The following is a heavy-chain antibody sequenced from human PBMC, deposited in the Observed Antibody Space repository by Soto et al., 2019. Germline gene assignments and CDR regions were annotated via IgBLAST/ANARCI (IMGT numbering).Heavy chain of an antibody. CDR2: ITISGSTI. J-gene: IGHJ6*02. CDR3: ARERYDFWSGYYESSIYYYGMDV. D-gene: IGHD3-3*01. Sequence: GGSLRLSCAASGFTFSSYEMNWVPKAPGQGLMWVSYITISGSTIYYADSVKGRFTISRDNAKSSLYLQMNSLRAEDTAVYYCARERYDFWSGYYESSIYYYGMDVWGQGTTVTVSS. V-gene: IGHV3-48*03. CDR1: GFTFSSYE.